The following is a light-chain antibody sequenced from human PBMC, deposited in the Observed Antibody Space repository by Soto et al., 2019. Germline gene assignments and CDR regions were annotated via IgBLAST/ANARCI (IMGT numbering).Light chain of an antibody. V-gene: IGLV1-40*01. CDR3: QSYDSSLSVV. CDR1: SSNIGAGYD. J-gene: IGLJ2*01. Sequence: QSVLTQPPSVSGAPGQRVTISCTGSSSNIGAGYDVHWYQPLPGTAPKRLMYGNSNRPSGVPDRFSGSKSGTSASLAITGLQAEYEADYYCQSYDSSLSVVFGGGTKVTVL. CDR2: GNS.